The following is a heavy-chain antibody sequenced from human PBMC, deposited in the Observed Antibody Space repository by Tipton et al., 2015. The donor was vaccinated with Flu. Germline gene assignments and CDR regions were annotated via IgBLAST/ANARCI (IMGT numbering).Heavy chain of an antibody. Sequence: TLSLTCAVSGDSISSDFYWAWIRQFPGKGLEWIGTVSRTGSTIYNPSLKSRVTISIDTSKNQFSLNMRSVTAADMAVYYCARRYYSNYVSDPKSWFDPWGQGTLIAVSS. V-gene: IGHV4-38-2*01. D-gene: IGHD4-11*01. J-gene: IGHJ5*02. CDR2: VSRTGST. CDR1: GDSISSDFY. CDR3: ARRYYSNYVSDPKSWFDP.